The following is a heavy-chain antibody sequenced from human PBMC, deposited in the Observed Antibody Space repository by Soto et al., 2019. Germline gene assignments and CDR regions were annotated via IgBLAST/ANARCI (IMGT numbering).Heavy chain of an antibody. CDR2: IIPILGIA. CDR3: AKALDQDLLWFGSKVEAFDI. Sequence: QVQLVQSGAEVKKPGSSVKVSCKASGGTFSSYTISWVRQAPGQGLEWMGRIIPILGIANYAQKFQGRVTITADKSTSTAYMELSSLRSEDTAVYYCAKALDQDLLWFGSKVEAFDIWGQGTMVTVSS. V-gene: IGHV1-69*02. J-gene: IGHJ3*02. CDR1: GGTFSSYT. D-gene: IGHD3-10*01.